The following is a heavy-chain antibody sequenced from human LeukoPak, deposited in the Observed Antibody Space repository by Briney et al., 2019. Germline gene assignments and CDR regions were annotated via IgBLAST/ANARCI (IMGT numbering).Heavy chain of an antibody. CDR1: GIRFADHW. D-gene: IGHD3-3*01. J-gene: IGHJ4*02. Sequence: GGSLRLSCAGSGIRFADHWLLWVRQAPAEGLAWVSRIDRDGLRREYADNVKGRFTISRDNAKNVVYLEMNSLKDDDMAVYYCVASRWSGALDFWGQGSLVTVSS. CDR2: IDRDGLRR. V-gene: IGHV3-74*01. CDR3: VASRWSGALDF.